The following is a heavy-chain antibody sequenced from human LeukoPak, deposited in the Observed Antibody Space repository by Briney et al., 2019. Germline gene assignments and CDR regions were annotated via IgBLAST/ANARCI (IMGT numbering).Heavy chain of an antibody. V-gene: IGHV4-34*01. D-gene: IGHD3-10*01. CDR1: GGSFSGYF. Sequence: ETSETLSLTCAVYGGSFSGYFWSWIRQPPGKGLEWIGEINHSGDTNYNPSLKSRVTISPDTSLKLSSVTAADTAVYYCARGEPMVTLDHWGQGILVTVSS. CDR2: INHSGDT. CDR3: ARGEPMVTLDH. J-gene: IGHJ4*02.